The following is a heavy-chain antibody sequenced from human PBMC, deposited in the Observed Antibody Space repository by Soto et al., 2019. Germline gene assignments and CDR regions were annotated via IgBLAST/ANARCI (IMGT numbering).Heavy chain of an antibody. Sequence: SETLSLTCTVSGGSISSGGYYWSWIRQHPGRGLEWIGYIYYSGSTYYNPSLKSRVTISVDTSKNQFSLKLSSVTAADTAVYYCARANGSGEGKTYYYGSGSYYTDYWGQGTLVTVSS. CDR3: ARANGSGEGKTYYYGSGSYYTDY. CDR1: GGSISSGGYY. D-gene: IGHD3-10*01. V-gene: IGHV4-31*03. CDR2: IYYSGST. J-gene: IGHJ4*02.